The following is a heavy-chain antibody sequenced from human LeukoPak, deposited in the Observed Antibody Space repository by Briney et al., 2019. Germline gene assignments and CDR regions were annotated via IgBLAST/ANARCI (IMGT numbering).Heavy chain of an antibody. CDR2: IYYSGST. V-gene: IGHV4-61*01. J-gene: IGHJ5*02. CDR1: GGSISSGSYY. D-gene: IGHD4-17*01. Sequence: PSETLSLTCTVSGGSISSGSYYWSWIRQPPGKGLEWIGYIYYSGSTNYNPSLKSRVTISVDTSKNQFSLKLSSVTAADTAVYYCARHVNGDYVRDWFDPWGQGTLVTVSS. CDR3: ARHVNGDYVRDWFDP.